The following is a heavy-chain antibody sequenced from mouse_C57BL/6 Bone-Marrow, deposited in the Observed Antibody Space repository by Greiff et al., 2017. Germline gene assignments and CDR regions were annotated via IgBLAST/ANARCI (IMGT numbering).Heavy chain of an antibody. V-gene: IGHV1-69*01. CDR2: LDPSDSYT. J-gene: IGHJ3*01. Sequence: QVQLKQPGAELVMPGASVKLSCKASGYTFTSYWMHWVKQRPGQGLEWIGELDPSDSYTNYNQKFKGKSTLTVDKSSSTAYMQLSSLTSEDSAVYYCARDYSNLFAYWGQGTLVTVSA. CDR1: GYTFTSYW. D-gene: IGHD2-5*01. CDR3: ARDYSNLFAY.